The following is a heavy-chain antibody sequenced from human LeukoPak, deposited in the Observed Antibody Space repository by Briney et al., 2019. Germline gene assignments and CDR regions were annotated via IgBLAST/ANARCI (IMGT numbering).Heavy chain of an antibody. CDR3: ARRRGSGWAFDY. J-gene: IGHJ4*02. CDR2: IYYSGST. D-gene: IGHD6-19*01. CDR1: GGSISSSSYY. V-gene: IGHV4-39*01. Sequence: PSETLSLTCTVSGGSISSSSYYWGWIRQPPGKGLEWIGSIYYSGSTYYNPSLKSRVTISVDTSKNQFSLKLSSVTAADTAVYYCARRRGSGWAFDYWGQGTLVTVSS.